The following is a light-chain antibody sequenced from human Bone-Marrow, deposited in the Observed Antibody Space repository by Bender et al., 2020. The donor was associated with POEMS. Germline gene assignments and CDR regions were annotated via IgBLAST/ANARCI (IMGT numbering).Light chain of an antibody. CDR2: TNN. CDR1: GSNIGGYP. CDR3: SSYAGTGAV. J-gene: IGLJ1*01. V-gene: IGLV1-44*01. Sequence: QSVLTQPPSVSGTPGQRVTISCSGSGSNIGGYPVNWYQQLPGTAPRLLIYTNNEWPSGVPDRFSGSKSGNTASLTISGLQTEDEADYYCSSYAGTGAVFGTGTTVTVL.